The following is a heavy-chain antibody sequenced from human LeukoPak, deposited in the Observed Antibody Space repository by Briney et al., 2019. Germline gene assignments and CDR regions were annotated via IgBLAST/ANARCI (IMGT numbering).Heavy chain of an antibody. J-gene: IGHJ6*03. V-gene: IGHV3-23*01. D-gene: IGHD5-18*01. CDR3: AKDRDSYGYYYYYMDV. Sequence: GGSLRLSCAASGFTFSSYAMSWVRQAPGKGLEWVSAISGSGGSTYYADSVKGRFTISRDNSKNTLYLQMNSLRAEDTAAYYCAKDRDSYGYYYYYMDVWGKGTTVTVSS. CDR2: ISGSGGST. CDR1: GFTFSSYA.